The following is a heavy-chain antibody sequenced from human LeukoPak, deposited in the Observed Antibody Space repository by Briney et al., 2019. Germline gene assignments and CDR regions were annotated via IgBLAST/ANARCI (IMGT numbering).Heavy chain of an antibody. V-gene: IGHV7-4-1*02. CDR1: GYTFTSYA. CDR3: ARDVPAHGWEPPQNAFDI. CDR2: INTNTGNP. D-gene: IGHD1-26*01. Sequence: ASVKVSCKASGYTFTSYAMNWVRQAPGQGLEWMGWINTNTGNPTYAQGFTGRFVFSLDTSVSTAYLQISSLKAEDTAVYYCARDVPAHGWEPPQNAFDIWGQGTMVTVSS. J-gene: IGHJ3*02.